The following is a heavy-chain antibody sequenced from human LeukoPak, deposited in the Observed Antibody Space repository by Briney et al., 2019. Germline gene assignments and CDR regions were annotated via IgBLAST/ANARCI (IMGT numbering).Heavy chain of an antibody. CDR3: AKDPRTGYSSGWSLDY. CDR2: ISGSGGST. V-gene: IGHV3-23*01. Sequence: PGGSLRLSCAASGFTFSSYAMSWVRQAPGKGLEWVSAISGSGGSTYYADSVKGRFTISRDNSKNTLYLQMNSLRAEDTAVYYRAKDPRTGYSSGWSLDYWGQGTLVTVSS. CDR1: GFTFSSYA. J-gene: IGHJ4*02. D-gene: IGHD6-19*01.